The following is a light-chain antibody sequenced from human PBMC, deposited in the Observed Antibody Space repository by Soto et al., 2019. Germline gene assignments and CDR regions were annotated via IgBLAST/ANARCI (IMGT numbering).Light chain of an antibody. CDR2: EAS. CDR1: QNINRW. J-gene: IGKJ1*01. Sequence: DIQMTQSPSTLSASVGHRVTITCRASQNINRWLAWYKQKPGKAPNLLIYEASSLESGVPSRFGGSGSGTEFTLTISSLKPYDFETYYCQQYNSYSWTFGQGTKVDIK. V-gene: IGKV1-5*03. CDR3: QQYNSYSWT.